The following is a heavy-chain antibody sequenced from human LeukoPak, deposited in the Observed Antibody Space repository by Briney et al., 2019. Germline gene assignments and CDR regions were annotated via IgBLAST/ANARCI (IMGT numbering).Heavy chain of an antibody. CDR3: AKDRGAYPYYFDY. Sequence: GGSLRLSCAASGFDFSTYAMNWVRQAPGKGLEWVSAISGGAADTYFADSVKGRFTLSRDNSKNTVYLYMNNLRGEDTAVYYCAKDRGAYPYYFDYWGQGTPVTVSS. CDR2: ISGGAADT. V-gene: IGHV3-23*01. CDR1: GFDFSTYA. D-gene: IGHD3-10*01. J-gene: IGHJ4*02.